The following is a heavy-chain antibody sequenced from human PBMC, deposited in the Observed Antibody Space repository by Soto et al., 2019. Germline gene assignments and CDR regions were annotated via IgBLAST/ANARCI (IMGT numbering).Heavy chain of an antibody. CDR2: IIPIFGTA. Sequence: QVQLVQSGAEVKKPGSSVKVSCTASGGTFSSYAISWVRQAPGQGLEWMGGIIPIFGTANYAQKFQGRVTIPADESTSTAYMELSSLRSEDTAVCYCAISRVTYYYDRSAFEIWGQGIMVTVSS. V-gene: IGHV1-69*01. CDR1: GGTFSSYA. J-gene: IGHJ3*02. D-gene: IGHD3-22*01. CDR3: AISRVTYYYDRSAFEI.